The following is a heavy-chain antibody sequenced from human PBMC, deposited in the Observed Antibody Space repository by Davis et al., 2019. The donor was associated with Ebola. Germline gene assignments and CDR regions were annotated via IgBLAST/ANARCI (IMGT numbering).Heavy chain of an antibody. Sequence: SETLSLTCTVSGGSIRSSYYYWGWIRQPPGKGLEWIGSIYYSGGIYYNPSLKSRVTISVDTSKNQFSLKLSSVTAADTAVYYCARAYYDILTGQYYYGMDVWGKGTTVTVSS. V-gene: IGHV4-39*07. CDR3: ARAYYDILTGQYYYGMDV. J-gene: IGHJ6*04. CDR2: IYYSGGI. CDR1: GGSIRSSYYY. D-gene: IGHD3-9*01.